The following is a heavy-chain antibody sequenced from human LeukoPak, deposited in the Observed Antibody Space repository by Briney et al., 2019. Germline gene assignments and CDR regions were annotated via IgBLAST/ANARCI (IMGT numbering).Heavy chain of an antibody. D-gene: IGHD4-11*01. CDR3: ARGGTVTTYYYYYGMDV. CDR2: INPNSGGT. Sequence: ASVKVSCKASGYTFTGYYMHWVRQAPGQGLEWMGWINPNSGGTNYAQKFQGRVTITRDTSISTAYMELSRLRSDDTAVYYCARGGTVTTYYYYYGMDVWGQGTTVTVSS. V-gene: IGHV1-2*02. CDR1: GYTFTGYY. J-gene: IGHJ6*01.